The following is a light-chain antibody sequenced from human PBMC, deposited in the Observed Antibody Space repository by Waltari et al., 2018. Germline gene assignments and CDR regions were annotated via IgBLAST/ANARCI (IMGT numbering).Light chain of an antibody. CDR2: GAS. CDR3: QQYDISPLT. J-gene: IGKJ4*01. CDR1: QTVRTTY. V-gene: IGKV3-20*01. Sequence: EIVLTQSPGTLSLSPGERATLSCRASQTVRTTYLAWYQQNPGQAPTLRIYGASSRATGIPDRFSGSGSGTDFSLTISSLEPEDFAVYYCQQYDISPLTFGGGTKVEIK.